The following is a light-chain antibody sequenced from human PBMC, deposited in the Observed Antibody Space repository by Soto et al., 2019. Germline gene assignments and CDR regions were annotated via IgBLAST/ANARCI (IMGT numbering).Light chain of an antibody. CDR1: SSDVGGYKY. CDR3: SSYAGSSNV. V-gene: IGLV2-14*01. Sequence: QSVLTQPASVSGSPGQSITISCTGTSSDVGGYKYVSWYHQYPGKAPKLMIYEVSNRPSGVSDRFSGSKSGNTASLTISGLQAEDEADYYCSSYAGSSNVFGTGTKVTVL. CDR2: EVS. J-gene: IGLJ1*01.